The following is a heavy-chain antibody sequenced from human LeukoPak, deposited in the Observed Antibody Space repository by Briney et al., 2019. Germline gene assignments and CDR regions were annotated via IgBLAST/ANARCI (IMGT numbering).Heavy chain of an antibody. D-gene: IGHD3-22*01. Sequence: MTSQTLSLTCTVSGGSISSGSYYWSWIRQPAGKGLEWIGRIYTSGSTNYNPSLKSRVTISVDTSKNQFSLKLSSVTAADTAVYYCARGGDSSGYYPPNFDYWGQGTLVTVSS. CDR2: IYTSGST. CDR1: GGSISSGSYY. V-gene: IGHV4-61*02. J-gene: IGHJ4*02. CDR3: ARGGDSSGYYPPNFDY.